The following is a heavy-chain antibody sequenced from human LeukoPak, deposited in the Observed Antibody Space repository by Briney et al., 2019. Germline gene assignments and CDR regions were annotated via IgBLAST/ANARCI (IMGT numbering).Heavy chain of an antibody. CDR3: ARSSGYYYMDV. Sequence: GGSLRLSCATSGFTFSDYYMTWMRQAPGKGLEWVSYIGSGGSTIYYADSVKGRFTISRDNAKNSLYLQMNSLRAEDTAVYYCARSSGYYYMDVWGKGTTVTVSS. V-gene: IGHV3-11*01. CDR1: GFTFSDYY. CDR2: IGSGGSTI. J-gene: IGHJ6*03.